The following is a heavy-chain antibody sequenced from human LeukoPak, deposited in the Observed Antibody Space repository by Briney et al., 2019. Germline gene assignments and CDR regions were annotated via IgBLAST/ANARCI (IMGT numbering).Heavy chain of an antibody. CDR2: IYTSGST. J-gene: IGHJ3*02. V-gene: IGHV4-61*02. Sequence: SETLSLTCTVSGGSISSGSYYWSWIRQPAGTGLEWIGRIYTSGSTNYNPSLKSRVTISVDTSKNQFSLKLSSVTAADTAVYYCARLVTRGYYDSSGRRIDAFDIWGQGTMVTVSS. D-gene: IGHD3-22*01. CDR1: GGSISSGSYY. CDR3: ARLVTRGYYDSSGRRIDAFDI.